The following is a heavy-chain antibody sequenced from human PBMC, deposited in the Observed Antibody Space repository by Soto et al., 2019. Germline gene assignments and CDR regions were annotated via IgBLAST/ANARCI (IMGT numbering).Heavy chain of an antibody. D-gene: IGHD3-22*01. CDR3: ARESHYYDTGGNDY. V-gene: IGHV1-18*04. CDR1: GYTFTSNG. CDR2: ISAYNGNT. J-gene: IGHJ4*02. Sequence: QVQLVQSGAEVKKPGASVKVSCKASGYTFTSNGITWVRQAPGQGLEWMGWISAYNGNTNYAQKFQGRVTMTTDTSTSTAYMEMRSLRSDDTALYYCARESHYYDTGGNDYWGQGTLVTVSS.